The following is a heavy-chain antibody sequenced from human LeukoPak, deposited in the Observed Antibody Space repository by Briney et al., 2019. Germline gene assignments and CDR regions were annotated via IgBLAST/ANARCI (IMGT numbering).Heavy chain of an antibody. V-gene: IGHV4-30-2*01. J-gene: IGHJ4*02. D-gene: IGHD3-22*01. CDR3: ARETRNYYDSSGYHPYFDY. CDR2: IYHSGST. Sequence: ASETLSLTCAVSGGSISSGGYYWSWIRQPPGKGLEWIGYIYHSGSTYYNPSLKSRVTISVDRSKNQFSLKLSSVTAADTAVYYCARETRNYYDSSGYHPYFDYWGQGTLVTVSS. CDR1: GGSISSGGYY.